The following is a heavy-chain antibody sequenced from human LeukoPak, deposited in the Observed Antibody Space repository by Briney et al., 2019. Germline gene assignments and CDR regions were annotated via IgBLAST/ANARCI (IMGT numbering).Heavy chain of an antibody. Sequence: GGSLRLSCAASGFTFSSYWMSWVRQAPGKGLEWVSVIYSGGSTYYADSVKGRFTISRDNSKNTLYLQMNSLRAEDTAVYYCARLPGIAVAGLTENFDYWGQGTLVTVSS. D-gene: IGHD6-19*01. CDR3: ARLPGIAVAGLTENFDY. V-gene: IGHV3-53*01. J-gene: IGHJ4*02. CDR2: IYSGGST. CDR1: GFTFSSYW.